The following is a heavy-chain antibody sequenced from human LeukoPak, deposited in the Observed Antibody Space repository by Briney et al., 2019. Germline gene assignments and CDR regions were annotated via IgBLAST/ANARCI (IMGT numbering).Heavy chain of an antibody. CDR3: AREIGGYYDILTGYPIDY. J-gene: IGHJ4*02. D-gene: IGHD3-9*01. CDR2: ISSSSSTI. V-gene: IGHV3-48*01. Sequence: GGSLRLSCAASGFSFSSYTMNWVRQAPGKGLEWVSYISSSSSTIYYADSVKGRFTISRDNAKNSLYLQMNSLRAEDTAVYYCAREIGGYYDILTGYPIDYWGQGTLVTVSS. CDR1: GFSFSSYT.